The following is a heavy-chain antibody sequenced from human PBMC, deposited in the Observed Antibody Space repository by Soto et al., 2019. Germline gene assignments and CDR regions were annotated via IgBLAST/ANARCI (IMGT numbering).Heavy chain of an antibody. CDR2: IDHSGSA. J-gene: IGHJ4*02. Sequence: QEQVQQWGAGLLKPSETLSLTCAVHGDSFSGYYWSWIRQSPGKGLEWIGEIDHSGSANYNPSLTSRVSMSVDTSSQQVSLTLSSVTAADTAVYSCARRIAMIVVVFDSWGQGTLVTVSS. V-gene: IGHV4-34*01. CDR3: ARRIAMIVVVFDS. CDR1: GDSFSGYY. D-gene: IGHD3-22*01.